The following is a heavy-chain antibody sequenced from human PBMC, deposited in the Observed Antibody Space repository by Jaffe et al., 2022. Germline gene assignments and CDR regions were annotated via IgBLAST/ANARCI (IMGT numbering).Heavy chain of an antibody. Sequence: QVQLQESGPGLVKPSETLSLTCAVSGFSISSGHYWGWIRQPPGKGLEWIGSIYHSGNTYYNPSLKSRVTISVDTSKNQFSLRLSSVTAADTAVYYCARDGGIEVAGSRVGAGPIDYWGQGTLVTVSS. CDR3: ARDGGIEVAGSRVGAGPIDY. CDR1: GFSISSGHY. D-gene: IGHD6-19*01. CDR2: IYHSGNT. V-gene: IGHV4-38-2*02. J-gene: IGHJ4*02.